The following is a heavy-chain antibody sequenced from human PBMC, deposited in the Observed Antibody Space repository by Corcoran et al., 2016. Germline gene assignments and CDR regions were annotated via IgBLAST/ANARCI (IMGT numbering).Heavy chain of an antibody. CDR3: AREVNVGVTSAPPFDC. CDR1: GYSISSGFY. D-gene: IGHD1-26*01. V-gene: IGHV4-38-2*02. CDR2: IYHTGNT. Sequence: QVQLQESGPGLVKPSETLSLTCTVSGYSISSGFYWGWIRQPPGKGLEWIGTIYHTGNTYYNPSLNSRVTISVDKPKNQLYLKLTSVTAADTAVYYSAREVNVGVTSAPPFDCWGPGTLVTVSS. J-gene: IGHJ4*02.